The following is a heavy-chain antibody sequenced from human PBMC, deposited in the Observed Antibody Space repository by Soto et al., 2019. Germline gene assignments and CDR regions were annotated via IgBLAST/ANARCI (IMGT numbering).Heavy chain of an antibody. J-gene: IGHJ5*02. CDR1: GGSFSGYY. CDR2: INHSGST. D-gene: IGHD6-6*01. V-gene: IGHV4-34*01. CDR3: ARALEYSSSRGVAWFDP. Sequence: SETLSLTCAVYGGSFSGYYWSWIRQPPGKGLEWIGEINHSGSTNYNPSLKSRVTISVDTSKNQFSLKLSSVTAADTAVYYCARALEYSSSRGVAWFDPWGQGTLVTVSS.